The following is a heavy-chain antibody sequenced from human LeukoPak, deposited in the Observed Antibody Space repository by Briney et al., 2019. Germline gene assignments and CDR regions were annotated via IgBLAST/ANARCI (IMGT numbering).Heavy chain of an antibody. CDR2: IIPIFGTA. Sequence: GASVKVSCKASGGTFSSYAISWVRQAPGQGLEWMGGIIPIFGTANYAQKFQGRVTITADESTSTAYMELSSLRSEDTAVYYCARSDIVVVPAAMGSEFDYWGQGTLVTVSS. J-gene: IGHJ4*02. CDR3: ARSDIVVVPAAMGSEFDY. D-gene: IGHD2-2*01. CDR1: GGTFSSYA. V-gene: IGHV1-69*13.